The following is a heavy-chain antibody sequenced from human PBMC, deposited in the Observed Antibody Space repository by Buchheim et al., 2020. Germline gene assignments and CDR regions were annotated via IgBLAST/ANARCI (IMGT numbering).Heavy chain of an antibody. D-gene: IGHD3-16*01. CDR3: AKKGGIGRVTDYYVY. CDR2: ISNDGSTQ. V-gene: IGHV3-30-3*02. J-gene: IGHJ4*02. CDR1: GFTLSSHA. Sequence: QVQLVESGGGVVQPGRSLRLSCAASGFTLSSHAMHWVRQAPGKGLEWVAVISNDGSTQHYADSVKGRFTISRDNSKNTLFLQMNSLRAEDTAVYYCAKKGGIGRVTDYYVYWGQGTL.